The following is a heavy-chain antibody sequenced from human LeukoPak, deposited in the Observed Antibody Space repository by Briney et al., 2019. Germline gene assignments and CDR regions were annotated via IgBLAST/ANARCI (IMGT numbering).Heavy chain of an antibody. CDR3: ARDYVLVRDCWRRHAYYYYYYIDV. CDR1: GVTFDEYA. V-gene: IGHV3-9*01. D-gene: IGHD3-3*01. Sequence: GGSLRLSCAPPGVTFDEYAMHWVGHAPPKGVEWVSGISWNSVRIGYADSAKGGFTISRDNAKNSQYRQMNSLRVEDTAVYYCARDYVLVRDCWRRHAYYYYYYIDVWGKGTKVTVSS. J-gene: IGHJ6*03. CDR2: ISWNSVRI.